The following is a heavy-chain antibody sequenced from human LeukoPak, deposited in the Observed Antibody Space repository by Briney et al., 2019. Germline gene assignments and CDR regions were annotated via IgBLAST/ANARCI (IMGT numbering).Heavy chain of an antibody. J-gene: IGHJ4*02. V-gene: IGHV3-48*02. D-gene: IGHD5-24*01. CDR1: GFIISNYN. Sequence: GGSLRLSCAASGFIISNYNMNWVRQASGKGLEWVSYISGSSTTIYYADSVKGRFTISRDNAKNSLYLQMNSLRDEDTAVYYCASGRDGYYYFDFWGQGILVTVSS. CDR3: ASGRDGYYYFDF. CDR2: ISGSSTTI.